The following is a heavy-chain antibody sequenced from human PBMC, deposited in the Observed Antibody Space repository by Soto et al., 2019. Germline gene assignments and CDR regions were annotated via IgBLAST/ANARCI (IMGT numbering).Heavy chain of an antibody. Sequence: WGLPRVSWAAFWVNSGNNHMSRVRQAPGKGLEWVSVIYSGGSTYYADSVKGRFTISRDNSKNTLYLQMNSLRAEDTAVYYCARNFYGDYSVYWGQGTLVTVSS. CDR1: WVNSGNNH. V-gene: IGHV3-53*01. J-gene: IGHJ4*02. D-gene: IGHD4-17*01. CDR3: ARNFYGDYSVY. CDR2: IYSGGST.